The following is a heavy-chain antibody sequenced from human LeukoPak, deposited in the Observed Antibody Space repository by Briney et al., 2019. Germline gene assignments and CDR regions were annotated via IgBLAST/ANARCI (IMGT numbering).Heavy chain of an antibody. D-gene: IGHD3-10*01. Sequence: QSSETLSLTCPVSGGSFSDYYWTWIQQPPGKGLEWLGYSGSAKYNPSLKRRVTISADPSKRHFSVTLSNVTAADTAVYYCARTSRHYYGSGKNLSPWPAGLDVWGPGTTVTVS. CDR1: GGSFSDYY. J-gene: IGHJ6*02. CDR2: SGSA. V-gene: IGHV4-59*01. CDR3: ARTSRHYYGSGKNLSPWPAGLDV.